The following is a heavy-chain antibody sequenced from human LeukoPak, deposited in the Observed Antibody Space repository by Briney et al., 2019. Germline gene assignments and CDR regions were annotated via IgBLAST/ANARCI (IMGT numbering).Heavy chain of an antibody. Sequence: PGGSLRLSCAASGFSFRDYELYWVRQAPGKGLEWVSYISSGGTTTKYADSVKGQFTVSRDDAEMSLYLSMDSLRIEDTALYYCGAGRQFVGAFDIWGQGTLVTVSS. V-gene: IGHV3-48*03. D-gene: IGHD3-10*01. CDR1: GFSFRDYE. J-gene: IGHJ3*02. CDR2: ISSGGTTT. CDR3: GAGRQFVGAFDI.